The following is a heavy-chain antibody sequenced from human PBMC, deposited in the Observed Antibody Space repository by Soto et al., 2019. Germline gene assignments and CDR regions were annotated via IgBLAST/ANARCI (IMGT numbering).Heavy chain of an antibody. CDR1: GGSFSGYH. V-gene: IGHV4-34*01. CDR3: AGHSRNSVIVAIS. J-gene: IGHJ4*02. Sequence: PSETLSLTCAVYGGSFSGYHWGWIRQSPGKGLEWIASIHYSGTTYYNPPLRSRVTMSVDTSKNQFSLNVNSVTAADTAVYYCAGHSRNSVIVAISWGQGALVTVSS. CDR2: IHYSGTT. D-gene: IGHD5-12*01.